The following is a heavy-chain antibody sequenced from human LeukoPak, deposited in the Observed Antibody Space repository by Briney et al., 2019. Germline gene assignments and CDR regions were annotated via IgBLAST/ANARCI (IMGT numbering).Heavy chain of an antibody. V-gene: IGHV4-59*11. CDR2: IYYSGST. J-gene: IGHJ3*02. CDR1: GGSISSHY. Sequence: SETLSLTCTVSGGSISSHYWSWIRQPPGKGLEWIGYIYYSGSTNYNPSLKSRVTISVDTSKNQFSLKLSSVTAADTAVYYCAGQVRAVGSFDIWGQGTMVTVSS. D-gene: IGHD4-23*01. CDR3: AGQVRAVGSFDI.